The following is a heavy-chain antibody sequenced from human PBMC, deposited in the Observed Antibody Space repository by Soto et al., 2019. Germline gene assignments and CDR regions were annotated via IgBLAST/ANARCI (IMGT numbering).Heavy chain of an antibody. Sequence: EVQLVESGGVVVQPGGSLRLSCAASGFTFDDYTMHWVRQAPGKGLEWVSLISWDGGSTYYADSVKGRFTISRDNSKNSLYLQMNSLRTEDTALYYCATTGTGFPFDYWGQGTLVTVSS. J-gene: IGHJ4*02. CDR2: ISWDGGST. CDR1: GFTFDDYT. D-gene: IGHD1-1*01. CDR3: ATTGTGFPFDY. V-gene: IGHV3-43*01.